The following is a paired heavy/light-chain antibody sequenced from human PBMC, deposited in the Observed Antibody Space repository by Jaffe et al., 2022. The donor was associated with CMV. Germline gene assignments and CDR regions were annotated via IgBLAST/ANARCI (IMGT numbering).Heavy chain of an antibody. Sequence: EVKLVQSGAEVKKPGESLKISCQGFGYNFRSNWIGWVRQMPGRGLEWMGTIYPGDSDTRYSPSFQGQVTISADKSISTAYLQWSSLKAPDTAMYYCARLADYYDSSGYMGAFDIWGQGTMVTVSS. D-gene: IGHD3-22*01. V-gene: IGHV5-51*01. CDR3: ARLADYYDSSGYMGAFDI. CDR2: IYPGDSDT. CDR1: GYNFRSNW. J-gene: IGHJ3*02.
Light chain of an antibody. Sequence: QSVLTQPPSASGTPGQRVTISCSGSSSNIESNYVYWYQQLPGTAPKLLIYKTNERPSGVPDRFSGSKSGTSASLAISGLRSEDEADYYCAVWDDTLSGSWVFGGGTKLTVL. CDR2: KTN. J-gene: IGLJ3*02. CDR3: AVWDDTLSGSWV. V-gene: IGLV1-47*01. CDR1: SSNIESNY.